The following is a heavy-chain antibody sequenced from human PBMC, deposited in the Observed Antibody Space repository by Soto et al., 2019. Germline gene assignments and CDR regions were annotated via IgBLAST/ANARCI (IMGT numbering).Heavy chain of an antibody. V-gene: IGHV1-46*01. J-gene: IGHJ4*02. CDR3: ARVRRSSGYYYGY. CDR2: INPSGGST. Sequence: ASVKVYFKASGYPFTRYYMHWVRQAPGQGLEWMGIINPSGGSTSYAKKFQGRVTMNRDTSTSTVYMELSSLRSEDPAVYYCARVRRSSGYYYGYWGQGTPVTVSS. CDR1: GYPFTRYY. D-gene: IGHD3-3*01.